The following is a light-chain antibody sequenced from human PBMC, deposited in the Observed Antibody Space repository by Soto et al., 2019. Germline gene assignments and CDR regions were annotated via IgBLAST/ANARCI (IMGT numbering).Light chain of an antibody. CDR3: QQSYSTPLT. V-gene: IGKV1-39*01. Sequence: DIQMTQSPSSLSASVGDRVTITCRASQSISSYVNWYQQKPGKAPKLLIYAASSLQSGVPSRFSGSGSGTDFTLTISSLQPEDFATYYCQQSYSTPLTFGGGTKVESK. CDR2: AAS. CDR1: QSISSY. J-gene: IGKJ4*01.